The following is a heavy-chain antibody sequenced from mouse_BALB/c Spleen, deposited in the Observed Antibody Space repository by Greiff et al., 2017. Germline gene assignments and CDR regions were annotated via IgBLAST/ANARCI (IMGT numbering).Heavy chain of an antibody. CDR1: GFSLSTSGMG. CDR2: IYWDDDK. D-gene: IGHD2-4*01. CDR3: ARRDDYDVPSFAY. V-gene: IGHV8-12*01. J-gene: IGHJ3*01. Sequence: QVTLKESGPGILQPSQTLSLTCSFSGFSLSTSGMGVSWIRQPSGKGLEWLAHIYWDDDKRYNPSLKSRLTISKDTSRNQVFLKITSVDTADTATYYCARRDDYDVPSFAYWGQGTLVTVSA.